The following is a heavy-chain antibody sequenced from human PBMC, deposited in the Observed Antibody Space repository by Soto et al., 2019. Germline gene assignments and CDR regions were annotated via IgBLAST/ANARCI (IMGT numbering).Heavy chain of an antibody. CDR3: ARSPNYYYYGFDV. Sequence: SETLSLTCTVSGGSVSSGAFFWSWLRQSPGKRPEWIAYIYYSGSTNYNPSLKSRATISVDTPKSQFSLTLTSVTAADAATYYCARSPNYYYYGFDVWGQGTTVTVSS. CDR2: IYYSGST. J-gene: IGHJ6*02. CDR1: GGSVSSGAFF. V-gene: IGHV4-61*08. D-gene: IGHD3-10*01.